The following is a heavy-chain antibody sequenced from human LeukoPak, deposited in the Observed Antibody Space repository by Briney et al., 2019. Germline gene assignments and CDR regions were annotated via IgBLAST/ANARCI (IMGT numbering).Heavy chain of an antibody. Sequence: SVKVSCKASGGTFSSYAISWVRQAPGQGLEWMGRIIPILGIANYAQKFQGRVTITADKSTSTAYMELSSLRSEDTAVYYCARVRNARSPWVSDYWGQGTLVTVSS. CDR1: GGTFSSYA. J-gene: IGHJ4*02. CDR2: IIPILGIA. D-gene: IGHD3-3*01. V-gene: IGHV1-69*04. CDR3: ARVRNARSPWVSDY.